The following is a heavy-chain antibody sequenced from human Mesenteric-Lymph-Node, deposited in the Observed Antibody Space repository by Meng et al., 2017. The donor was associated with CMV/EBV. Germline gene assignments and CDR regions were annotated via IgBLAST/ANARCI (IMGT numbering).Heavy chain of an antibody. CDR2: TYYRSKWYN. J-gene: IGHJ4*02. D-gene: IGHD7-27*01. CDR1: GESVSSNSAA. V-gene: IGHV6-1*01. CDR3: AGGTGDRVDY. Sequence: ISGESVSSNSAAWNWIRQSPSRGLEWLGRTYYRSKWYNDYAVSVKSRITINPDTSKNQFSLQLNSVTPEDTAVYYCAGGTGDRVDYWGQGTLVTVSS.